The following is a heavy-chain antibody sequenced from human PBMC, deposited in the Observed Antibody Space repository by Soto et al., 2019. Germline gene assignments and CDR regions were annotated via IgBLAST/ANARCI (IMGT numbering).Heavy chain of an antibody. J-gene: IGHJ6*02. CDR2: ISSSSSTI. CDR3: ARAGDYDFWSGHYRATGGMDV. D-gene: IGHD3-3*01. CDR1: GFTFSSYS. Sequence: PGGSLRLSCAASGFTFSSYSMNWVRQAPGKGLEWVSYISSSSSTIYYADSVKGRFTISRDNAKNSLYLQMNSLRDEDTAVYYCARAGDYDFWSGHYRATGGMDVWGQGTTVTVSS. V-gene: IGHV3-48*02.